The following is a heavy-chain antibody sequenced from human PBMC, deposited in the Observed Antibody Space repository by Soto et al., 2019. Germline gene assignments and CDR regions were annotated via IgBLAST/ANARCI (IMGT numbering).Heavy chain of an antibody. CDR1: GFVFRSYW. D-gene: IGHD6-19*01. CDR2: INQDGSEK. Sequence: GVSLRLSWVASGFVFRSYWMSWVRQAPGKGLEWVANINQDGSEKYYVDSVRGRFIISRDNAENSLYLQMNSLRAEDTALYYCARDGVAAGLYLDKWGQGTLVTVSS. CDR3: ARDGVAAGLYLDK. V-gene: IGHV3-7*01. J-gene: IGHJ4*02.